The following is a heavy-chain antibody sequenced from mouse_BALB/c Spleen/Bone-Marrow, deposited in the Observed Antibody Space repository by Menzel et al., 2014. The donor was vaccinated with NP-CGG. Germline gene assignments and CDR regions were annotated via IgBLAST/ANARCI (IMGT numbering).Heavy chain of an antibody. CDR3: APYYYGRWFTY. CDR1: GFNIKDPY. D-gene: IGHD1-1*01. Sequence: VHVKQSGAELVKPGASVKLSCTASGFNIKDPYMHWVKQRPEQGLEWIGRIGPANGNTKYDPKFQGKATITADTSSNTAYLQLSSLTSEDTAVYYCAPYYYGRWFTYWGQGTLVTVSA. J-gene: IGHJ3*01. CDR2: IGPANGNT. V-gene: IGHV14-3*02.